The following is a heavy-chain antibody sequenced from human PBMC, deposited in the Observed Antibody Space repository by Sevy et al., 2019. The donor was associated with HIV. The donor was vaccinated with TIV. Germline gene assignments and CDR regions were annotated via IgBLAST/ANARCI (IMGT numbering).Heavy chain of an antibody. CDR3: VREGLGGFSYSLDC. Sequence: GGSLRLSCAASGFTFSSYWMSWVRQAPGKGLEWVANIKQDGSEKYYVDSVKGRFTISRDNAKNSLYLQMNSLRAEDTAVYYCVREGLGGFSYSLDCWGQGTLVTVSS. J-gene: IGHJ4*02. D-gene: IGHD5-18*01. CDR1: GFTFSSYW. V-gene: IGHV3-7*01. CDR2: IKQDGSEK.